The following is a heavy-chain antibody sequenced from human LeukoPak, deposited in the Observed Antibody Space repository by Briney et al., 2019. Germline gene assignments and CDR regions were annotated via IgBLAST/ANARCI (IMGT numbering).Heavy chain of an antibody. Sequence: GGPLRLSCAASGFTFSSYTMHWVRQAPGKGLEWVALISFDGSNKYYADSVKGRFTISRDNSKNTLFLQMNSLRAEDTAVYYWARDPYNWNNAGGGAFDCWGQGTLVTVSS. D-gene: IGHD1/OR15-1a*01. CDR2: ISFDGSNK. J-gene: IGHJ4*02. CDR1: GFTFSSYT. V-gene: IGHV3-30-3*01. CDR3: ARDPYNWNNAGGGAFDC.